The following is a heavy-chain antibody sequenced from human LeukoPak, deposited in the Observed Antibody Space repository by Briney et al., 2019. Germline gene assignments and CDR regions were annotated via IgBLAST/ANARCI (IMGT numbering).Heavy chain of an antibody. V-gene: IGHV3-30-3*01. CDR2: ISYDGSNK. J-gene: IGHJ6*02. D-gene: IGHD5-18*01. CDR1: GFTFSSYA. CDR3: ARRPMVTYYYYYGMDV. Sequence: GGSLRLSCAASGFTFSSYAMHWVRQAPGKGLEWVAVISYDGSNKYYADSVKGRFTISRDNSKNALYLQMNSLRAEDTAVYYCARRPMVTYYYYYGMDVWGQGTTVTVSS.